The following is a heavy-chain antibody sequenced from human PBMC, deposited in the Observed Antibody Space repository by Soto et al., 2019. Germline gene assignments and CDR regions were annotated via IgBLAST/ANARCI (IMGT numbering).Heavy chain of an antibody. CDR1: GFTFSSYA. Sequence: PGGSLRLSCAASGFTFSSYAMHWVRQAPGKGLEWVAVISYDGSNKYYADSVKGRFTISRDNSKNTLYLQMNSLRAEDTAVYYCARASYRPPYYDYVWGSYRFGSDYWGQGTLVTVSS. D-gene: IGHD3-16*02. CDR2: ISYDGSNK. CDR3: ARASYRPPYYDYVWGSYRFGSDY. J-gene: IGHJ4*02. V-gene: IGHV3-30-3*01.